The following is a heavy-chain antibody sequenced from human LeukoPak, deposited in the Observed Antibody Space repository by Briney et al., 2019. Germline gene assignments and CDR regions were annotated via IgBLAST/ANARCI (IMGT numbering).Heavy chain of an antibody. CDR3: ARGPGGYSYGYYFDY. V-gene: IGHV4-59*01. Sequence: SETLSLTCTVSGGSISHYYWSWIRQPPEKGLEWIGYTYYGGSTKFNPSLKSRVTISVDTSKNHFSLKLSSVTAADTAVYYCARGPGGYSYGYYFDYWGQGTLVTVSS. J-gene: IGHJ4*02. D-gene: IGHD5-18*01. CDR2: TYYGGST. CDR1: GGSISHYY.